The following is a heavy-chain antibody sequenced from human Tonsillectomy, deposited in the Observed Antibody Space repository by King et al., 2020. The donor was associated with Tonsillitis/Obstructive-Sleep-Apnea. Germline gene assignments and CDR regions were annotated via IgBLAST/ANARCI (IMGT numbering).Heavy chain of an antibody. V-gene: IGHV5-51*03. CDR3: ARLGYCGGDCYTFYYYGMDV. J-gene: IGHJ6*02. Sequence: VQLVQSGAEVKKPGESLKISCKGSGYSFTSYWNGWVRQMPGKGLEWMGIIYPGDSDTRYSPSFQGQVTISADKSISTAYLQWSSLKACDTAMYYCARLGYCGGDCYTFYYYGMDVWGQGTTVTVSS. D-gene: IGHD2-21*02. CDR1: GYSFTSYW. CDR2: IYPGDSDT.